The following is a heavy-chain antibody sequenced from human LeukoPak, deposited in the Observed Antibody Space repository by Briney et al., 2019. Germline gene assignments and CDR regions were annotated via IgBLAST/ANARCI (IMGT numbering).Heavy chain of an antibody. CDR2: ISYDGRIK. V-gene: IGHV3-30-3*01. Sequence: GGSLRLSCAASGFAFSSYAIHWVRQAPGKGLEWVSFISYDGRIKYYADSVKGRLTISRDNSKNTLSLQTNSLRAEDTAIYYCARDLSEKYSIDYWGQGTLVTVSS. D-gene: IGHD2/OR15-2a*01. J-gene: IGHJ4*02. CDR3: ARDLSEKYSIDY. CDR1: GFAFSSYA.